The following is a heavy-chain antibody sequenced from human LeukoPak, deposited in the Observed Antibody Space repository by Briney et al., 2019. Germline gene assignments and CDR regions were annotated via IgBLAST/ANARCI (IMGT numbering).Heavy chain of an antibody. V-gene: IGHV3-30*18. CDR1: RFIFSTYG. Sequence: PGGSLRLSCAASRFIFSTYGMHWVRQASGKGLEWVAVISYDGSNKYYADSVKGRFTISRDNSKNTLYLQMNSLRAEDTAVYYCANIGSGSPTGYWGQGTLVTVSS. CDR3: ANIGSGSPTGY. J-gene: IGHJ4*02. CDR2: ISYDGSNK. D-gene: IGHD3-10*01.